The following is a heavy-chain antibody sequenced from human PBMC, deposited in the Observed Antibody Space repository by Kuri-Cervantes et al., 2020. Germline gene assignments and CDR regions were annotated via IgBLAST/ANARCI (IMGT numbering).Heavy chain of an antibody. V-gene: IGHV1-18*01. Sequence: ASVKVSCKASGYTFTSYGISWVRQAPGQGLEWMGWISAYNGNTNYAQKLQGRVTMTTDTSTSTAYMELRSLRSDDTAVYYCARGVTTAVYYYYGMDVWGQGTTVTVSS. D-gene: IGHD4-11*01. CDR1: GYTFTSYG. CDR3: ARGVTTAVYYYYGMDV. J-gene: IGHJ6*02. CDR2: ISAYNGNT.